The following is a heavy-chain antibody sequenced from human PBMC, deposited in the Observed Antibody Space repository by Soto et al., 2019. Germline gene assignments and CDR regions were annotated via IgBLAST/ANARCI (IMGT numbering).Heavy chain of an antibody. CDR1: GFTFSSYW. D-gene: IGHD6-6*01. CDR3: AREEQLVEGRTGYYYGMDV. CDR2: INSDGSST. Sequence: PGGSLRLSCAASGFTFSSYWMHWVRQAPGKGLVWVSRINSDGSSTSYADSVKGRFTISRDNAKNTLYLQMNSLRAEDTAVYYCAREEQLVEGRTGYYYGMDVWGQGTTVTVSS. J-gene: IGHJ6*02. V-gene: IGHV3-74*01.